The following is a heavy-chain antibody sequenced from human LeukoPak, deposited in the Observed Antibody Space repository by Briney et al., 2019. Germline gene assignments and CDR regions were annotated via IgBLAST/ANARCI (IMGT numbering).Heavy chain of an antibody. CDR2: ISSSSSYI. V-gene: IGHV3-21*01. J-gene: IGHJ4*02. CDR1: GFIFSSYS. Sequence: PGGPLRLSCAASGFIFSSYSMSWVRQAPGKGLEWVSSISSSSSYIYYADSVKGRFTISRDNAKNSLFLQMNSLRAGDTAVYYCARDTTYYYDTSGPDFDYWGQGALVTVSS. CDR3: ARDTTYYYDTSGPDFDY. D-gene: IGHD3-22*01.